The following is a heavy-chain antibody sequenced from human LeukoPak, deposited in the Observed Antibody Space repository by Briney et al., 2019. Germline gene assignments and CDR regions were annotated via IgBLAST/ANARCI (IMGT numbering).Heavy chain of an antibody. D-gene: IGHD2-15*01. J-gene: IGHJ4*02. V-gene: IGHV1-2*06. Sequence: ASVKVSCEASGYTFTAYYMHWVRQAPGQGLEWMGQFNPNSGDTNYAQKFQGRVTMTRDTSITTAYMELNRLRSDDTAVYYCARDFARIWPFDYWGQGTLVTVSS. CDR2: FNPNSGDT. CDR3: ARDFARIWPFDY. CDR1: GYTFTAYY.